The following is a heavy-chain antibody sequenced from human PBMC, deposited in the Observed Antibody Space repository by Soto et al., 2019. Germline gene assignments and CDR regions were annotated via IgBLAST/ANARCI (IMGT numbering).Heavy chain of an antibody. CDR3: AASTGWVDAFDI. V-gene: IGHV1-24*01. CDR2: FDPEDGET. D-gene: IGHD1-26*01. J-gene: IGHJ3*02. CDR1: GYTLTELS. Sequence: ASVKVSCKVSGYTLTELSMHWVRQAPGKGLEWMGGFDPEDGETIYAQKFQGRVTMTEDTSTDTAYMELSSLRSEDTAVYYCAASTGWVDAFDIWGQGTMVTVSS.